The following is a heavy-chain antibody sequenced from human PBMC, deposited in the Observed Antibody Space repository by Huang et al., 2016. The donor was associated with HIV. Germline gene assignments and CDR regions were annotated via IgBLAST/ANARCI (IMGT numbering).Heavy chain of an antibody. CDR2: ISGYNVST. V-gene: IGHV1-18*04. J-gene: IGHJ4*02. CDR1: GYKFHIYG. Sequence: QIHLVQSGPEVKQPGASVKVSCKASGYKFHIYGITWVRQTPGQGLEWMGWISGYNVSTRFAQKFQDRLTMTTDVSTSTAYLELRSLRLDDTAVYYCARTKGEFDFWGQGALVTVSS. CDR3: ARTKGEFDF. D-gene: IGHD3-16*01.